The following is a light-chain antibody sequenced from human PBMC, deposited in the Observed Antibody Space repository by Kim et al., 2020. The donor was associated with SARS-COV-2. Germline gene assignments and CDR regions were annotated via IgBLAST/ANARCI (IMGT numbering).Light chain of an antibody. CDR2: DVS. CDR1: TSVVGGHSY. J-gene: IGLJ3*02. CDR3: SSYTSSSTWV. V-gene: IGLV2-14*03. Sequence: GQSITIACTGTTSVVGGHSYVSWYQQHPGKAPKLMIYDVSHRPSGVSNRFSGSMSGNTASLTISGLQAEDEADYYCSSYTSSSTWVFGGGTQLTVL.